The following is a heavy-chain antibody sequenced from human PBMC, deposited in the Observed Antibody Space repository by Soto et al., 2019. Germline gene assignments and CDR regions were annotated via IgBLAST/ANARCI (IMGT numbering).Heavy chain of an antibody. D-gene: IGHD3-10*02. J-gene: IGHJ5*02. CDR2: ISGSGGST. V-gene: IGHV3-23*01. Sequence: EVQLLESGGGLIQPGGSLRLSCAASGLTFSSYAMSWVRQAPGKGLEWVSAISGSGGSTYYADSGKGRFTISRDNSKNPLYLQMTSLRAADTAVYYCAKAQLYIRGVIHNWFDPWGQGTLVTVSS. CDR1: GLTFSSYA. CDR3: AKAQLYIRGVIHNWFDP.